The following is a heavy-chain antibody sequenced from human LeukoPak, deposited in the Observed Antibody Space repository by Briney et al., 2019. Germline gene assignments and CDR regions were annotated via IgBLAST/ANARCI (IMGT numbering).Heavy chain of an antibody. CDR2: IYYSGST. Sequence: SQTLSLTCTVSGGSISSGGYYWSWIRQHPGKGLEWIGYIYYSGSTYYNPSLTSRVTISVDTSKNQFSLKLSSVTAADTAVYYCARDNSGPNDYWGQGTLVTVSS. D-gene: IGHD2-15*01. J-gene: IGHJ4*02. CDR1: GGSISSGGYY. CDR3: ARDNSGPNDY. V-gene: IGHV4-31*03.